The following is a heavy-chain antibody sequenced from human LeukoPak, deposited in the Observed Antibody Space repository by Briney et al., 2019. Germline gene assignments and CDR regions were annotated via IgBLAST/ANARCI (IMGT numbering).Heavy chain of an antibody. CDR3: ARGTDCSSTSCYDY. CDR2: IYHSGST. D-gene: IGHD2-2*01. Sequence: SQTLSLTCTVSGGSISSGGYYWSWIRQPPGKGLEWIGYIYHSGSTYYNPSLKSRVTISVDRSKNQFSLKLSSVTAADTAVYYCARGTDCSSTSCYDYWGQGTLVTVSS. CDR1: GGSISSGGYY. V-gene: IGHV4-30-2*01. J-gene: IGHJ4*02.